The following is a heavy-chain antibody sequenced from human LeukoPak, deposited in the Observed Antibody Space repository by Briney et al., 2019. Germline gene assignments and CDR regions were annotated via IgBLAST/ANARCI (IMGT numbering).Heavy chain of an antibody. D-gene: IGHD6-6*01. CDR3: AKDTVAARPAHFDY. J-gene: IGHJ4*02. Sequence: GRSLRLSCAASGFTFSSYAMHWVRQAPGKGLEWVAFIRYDGSNKYYADSVKGRFTISRDNSKNTLYLQMNSLRAEDTAVYYCAKDTVAARPAHFDYWGQGTLVTVSS. CDR1: GFTFSSYA. V-gene: IGHV3-30*02. CDR2: IRYDGSNK.